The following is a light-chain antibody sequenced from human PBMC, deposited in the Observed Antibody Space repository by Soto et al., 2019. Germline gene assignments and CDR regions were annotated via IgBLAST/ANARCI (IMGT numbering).Light chain of an antibody. CDR2: DAS. V-gene: IGKV1-5*01. Sequence: IQMTQSPATLSASVGDRVTITCRASQSISSWLAWYQQKPGKVPKLLIDDASSLESGVPSRFSGSGSGTEFTLTISSLQPDDFATYYCQQYNTYPWTFGQGTKVGVK. CDR1: QSISSW. J-gene: IGKJ1*01. CDR3: QQYNTYPWT.